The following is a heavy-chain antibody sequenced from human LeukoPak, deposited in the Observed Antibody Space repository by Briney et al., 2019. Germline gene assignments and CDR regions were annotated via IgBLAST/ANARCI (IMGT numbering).Heavy chain of an antibody. V-gene: IGHV3-23*01. D-gene: IGHD2-2*01. CDR1: GLTFSNYA. CDR2: ISGSGYST. CDR3: AKEDVVVVPAALMSH. Sequence: GGSLRLSCAASGLTFSNYAMSWVRQAPGKGLGWVSVISGSGYSTYYADSVKGRFTISRDNSKNTLFLQMSGLRAEDTAVYYCAKEDVVVVPAALMSHWGQGTLVTVSS. J-gene: IGHJ4*02.